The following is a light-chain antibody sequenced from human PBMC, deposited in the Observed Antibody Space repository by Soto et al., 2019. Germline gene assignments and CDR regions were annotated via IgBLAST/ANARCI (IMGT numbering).Light chain of an antibody. CDR3: SSYSTTTTPVL. J-gene: IGLJ3*02. Sequence: QSVLTQPASVSGSPGQSITISCTGTTSDIGGSDYVSWDQQYPGKAPKLIIYDVTNRTSGISTRFSASKSGNTASLTISGLRAEDEADYYCSSYSTTTTPVLFGGGTKLTVL. CDR2: DVT. CDR1: TSDIGGSDY. V-gene: IGLV2-14*01.